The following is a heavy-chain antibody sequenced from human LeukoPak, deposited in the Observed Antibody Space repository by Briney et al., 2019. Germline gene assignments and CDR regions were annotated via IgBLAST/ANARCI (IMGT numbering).Heavy chain of an antibody. D-gene: IGHD3-3*01. CDR1: GDSVSSNSAA. V-gene: IGHV6-1*01. J-gene: IGHJ5*02. Sequence: SQTLSLTCAISGDSVSSNSAAWNWIRQSPSRGHEWLGRTYYRSKWYNDYAVSVKSRITINPDTSKNQFSLQLNSVTPEDTAVYYCARDRGHYDFWSGYYQWFDPWGQGTLVTVSS. CDR2: TYYRSKWYN. CDR3: ARDRGHYDFWSGYYQWFDP.